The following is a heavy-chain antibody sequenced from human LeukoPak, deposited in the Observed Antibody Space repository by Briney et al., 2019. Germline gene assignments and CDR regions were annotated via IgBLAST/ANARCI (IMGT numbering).Heavy chain of an antibody. CDR3: ARQLLVRGVKYYYYYGMDV. CDR2: IYPGDSDT. V-gene: IGHV5-51*01. CDR1: GYSFTSYW. J-gene: IGHJ6*02. D-gene: IGHD3-10*01. Sequence: GESLKTSCKGSGYSFTSYWIGWVRQMPGKGLEWMGIIYPGDSDTRYSPSFQGQVTISADKSISTAYLQWSSLKASDTAMYYCARQLLVRGVKYYYYYGMDVWGQGTTVTVSS.